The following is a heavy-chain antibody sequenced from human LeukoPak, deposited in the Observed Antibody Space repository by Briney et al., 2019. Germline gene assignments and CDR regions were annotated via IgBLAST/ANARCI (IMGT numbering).Heavy chain of an antibody. CDR1: GFTFSSYG. CDR3: AKVGQQLVRDDAFDI. V-gene: IGHV3-30*18. D-gene: IGHD6-13*01. CDR2: ISYDGSNK. J-gene: IGHJ3*02. Sequence: GGSLRLSCAASGFTFSSYGMHWVRQAPGKGLEWVAVISYDGSNKYYADSVKGRFTISRDNSKNTLYLQMNSLRAEDTAVYYCAKVGQQLVRDDAFDIWGQGTMVTVSS.